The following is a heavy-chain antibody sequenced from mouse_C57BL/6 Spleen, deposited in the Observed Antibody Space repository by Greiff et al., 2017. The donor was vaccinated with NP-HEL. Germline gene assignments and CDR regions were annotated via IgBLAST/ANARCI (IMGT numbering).Heavy chain of an antibody. CDR1: GFTFSDYG. D-gene: IGHD1-1*01. V-gene: IGHV5-17*01. CDR3: ARYYYGSSPWFAY. Sequence: EVKLMESGGGLVKPGGSLKLSCAASGFTFSDYGMHWVRQAPEKGLEWVAYISSGSSTIYYADTVKGRFTISRDNAKNTLFLQMTSLRSEDTAMYYCARYYYGSSPWFAYWGQGTLVTVSA. J-gene: IGHJ3*01. CDR2: ISSGSSTI.